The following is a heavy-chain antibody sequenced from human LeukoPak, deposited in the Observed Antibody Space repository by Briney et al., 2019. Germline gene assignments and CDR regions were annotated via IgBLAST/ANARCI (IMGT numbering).Heavy chain of an antibody. Sequence: SETLSLTCTVSGGSISSYYWSWIRQPPGKGLEWIGYIYTSGSTNYNPSLKSRVTISVDTSKNQFSLKLSSVTAADTAVYYCARLSRPNYYDSSGRVDAFDIWGQGTMVTVSS. CDR3: ARLSRPNYYDSSGRVDAFDI. CDR2: IYTSGST. D-gene: IGHD3-22*01. CDR1: GGSISSYY. V-gene: IGHV4-4*09. J-gene: IGHJ3*02.